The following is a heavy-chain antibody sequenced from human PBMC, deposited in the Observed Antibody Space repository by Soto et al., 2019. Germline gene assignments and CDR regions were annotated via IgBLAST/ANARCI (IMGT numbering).Heavy chain of an antibody. CDR1: GFTFSNYW. CDR2: INRHGNST. Sequence: GGSLRLSCAASGFTFSNYWMHWVRQPPGKGLMWVSRINRHGNSTIYADSVKGRFTISRDNVRKMVYLQMNSLRAEDTAVYYCTTVTTPLDYWGQGTLVTVSS. V-gene: IGHV3-74*01. CDR3: TTVTTPLDY. D-gene: IGHD1-1*01. J-gene: IGHJ4*02.